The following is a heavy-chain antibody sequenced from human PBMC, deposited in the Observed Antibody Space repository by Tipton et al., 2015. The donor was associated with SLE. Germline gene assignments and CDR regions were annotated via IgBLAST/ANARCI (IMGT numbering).Heavy chain of an antibody. CDR3: ARTWQGDYFDY. J-gene: IGHJ4*02. CDR2: INHSGST. Sequence: SLRLSCAASGFTFSSYEMNWVRQAPGKGLEWIGEINHSGSTNYSPSFQGQVTISADKSISTAYLQWRSLKASDTAMYYCARTWQGDYFDYWGQGTLVTVSS. CDR1: GFTFSSYE. V-gene: IGHV5-10-1*04. D-gene: IGHD1-26*01.